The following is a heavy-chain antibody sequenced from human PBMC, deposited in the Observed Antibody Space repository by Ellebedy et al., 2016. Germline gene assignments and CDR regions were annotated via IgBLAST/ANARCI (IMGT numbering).Heavy chain of an antibody. Sequence: ASVKVSXXVSGYTLTELSMHWVRQAPGKGLEWMGGFDPEDGETIYAQKFQGRVTMTEDTSTDTAYMELSSLRSEDTAVYYCAREGGDFDWLPLFDYWGQGTLVTVSS. V-gene: IGHV1-24*01. CDR2: FDPEDGET. J-gene: IGHJ4*02. CDR3: AREGGDFDWLPLFDY. CDR1: GYTLTELS. D-gene: IGHD3-9*01.